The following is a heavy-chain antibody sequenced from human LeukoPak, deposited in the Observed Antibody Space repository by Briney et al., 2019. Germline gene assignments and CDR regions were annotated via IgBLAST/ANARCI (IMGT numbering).Heavy chain of an antibody. CDR1: GFTFSSYS. V-gene: IGHV3-21*01. CDR2: ISSSSSYI. CDR3: ARHDDFWSANWFDP. D-gene: IGHD3-3*01. J-gene: IGHJ5*02. Sequence: GGSLRLSCAASGFTFSSYSMNWVRQAPGKGLEWVSSISSSSSYIYYADSVKGRFTISRDNAKNSLYLQMNSLRAEDTAVYYCARHDDFWSANWFDPWGQGTLVTVSS.